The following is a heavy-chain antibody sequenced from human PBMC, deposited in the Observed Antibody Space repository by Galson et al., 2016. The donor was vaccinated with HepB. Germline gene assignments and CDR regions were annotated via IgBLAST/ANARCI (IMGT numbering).Heavy chain of an antibody. CDR3: ARGDDYGVRTDALDI. Sequence: SLRLSCAASEFTFSSYSMNWVRQAPGKGLEWVSSISSYSSYIYYADSVKGRFTISRDNAKNSLYLQMNSLRAEDTAVYYCARGDDYGVRTDALDIWGQGKMVPVSS. V-gene: IGHV3-21*01. CDR2: ISSYSSYI. D-gene: IGHD4-17*01. J-gene: IGHJ3*02. CDR1: EFTFSSYS.